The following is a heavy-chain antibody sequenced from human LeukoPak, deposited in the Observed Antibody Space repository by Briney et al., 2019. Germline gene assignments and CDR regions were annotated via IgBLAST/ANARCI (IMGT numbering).Heavy chain of an antibody. CDR1: GGSINSFNW. Sequence: SETLSLTCAVSGGSINSFNWWSWVRQPPGKGLEWIAGIYHSGSTHYNPSLKSRVTISVDKSKNQFSLKVSSVTAADTAVYYCARDGAVPGPEFDSWGRGTLVTVSS. V-gene: IGHV4-4*02. CDR3: ARDGAVPGPEFDS. D-gene: IGHD6-19*01. J-gene: IGHJ4*02. CDR2: IYHSGST.